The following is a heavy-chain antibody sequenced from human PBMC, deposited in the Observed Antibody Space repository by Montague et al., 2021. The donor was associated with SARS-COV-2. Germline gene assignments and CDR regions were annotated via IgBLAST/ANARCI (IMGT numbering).Heavy chain of an antibody. CDR2: KYDRCKWYN. D-gene: IGHD2-2*01. Sequence: CAISGDSVSINRDTGDGRRRSRSKAREGLRRKYDRCKWYNDYAESVKSRITIDPDTSKHQFSLHLNSVTPEDTAVYYCARIPVVSKYYFDFWGQGTLVTVSS. V-gene: IGHV6-1*01. CDR1: GDSVSINRDT. J-gene: IGHJ4*02. CDR3: ARIPVVSKYYFDF.